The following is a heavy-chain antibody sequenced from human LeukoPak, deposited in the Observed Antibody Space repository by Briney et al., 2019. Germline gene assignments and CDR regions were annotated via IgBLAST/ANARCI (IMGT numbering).Heavy chain of an antibody. D-gene: IGHD5-18*01. V-gene: IGHV1-69*13. J-gene: IGHJ6*02. CDR1: GGTFSSYA. CDR2: IIPIFGTA. CDR3: AAVDTAMARYYYYYGMDV. Sequence: SVKVSCKASGGTFSSYAISWVRQAPGQGLEWMGGIIPIFGTADYAQKFQGRVTVTADESTSTAYMELSSLRSEDTAVYYCAAVDTAMARYYYYYGMDVWGQGTTVTVSS.